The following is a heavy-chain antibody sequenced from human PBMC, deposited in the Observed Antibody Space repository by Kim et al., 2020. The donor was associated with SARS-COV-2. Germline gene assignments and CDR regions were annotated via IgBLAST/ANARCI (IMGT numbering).Heavy chain of an antibody. D-gene: IGHD3-10*01. Sequence: GRFTISRDNAKNSLYLQMNSLRAEDTALYYCAKEGYNMVRGVIGSDAFDIWGQGTMVTVSS. J-gene: IGHJ3*02. CDR3: AKEGYNMVRGVIGSDAFDI. V-gene: IGHV3-9*01.